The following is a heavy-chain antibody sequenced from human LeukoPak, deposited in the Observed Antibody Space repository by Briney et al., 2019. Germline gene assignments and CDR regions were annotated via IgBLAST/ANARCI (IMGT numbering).Heavy chain of an antibody. D-gene: IGHD3-22*01. J-gene: IGHJ3*02. V-gene: IGHV4-59*10. CDR2: IYTSGST. CDR3: ARVGSSGSVYAFDI. Sequence: SETLSLTCAVYGGSLSGSYWSWIRQPAGKGLEWIGRIYTSGSTNYNPSLKSRVTMSVDTSKNQFSLKLSSVTAANTAVYYCARVGSSGSVYAFDIWGQGTMVTVSS. CDR1: GGSLSGSY.